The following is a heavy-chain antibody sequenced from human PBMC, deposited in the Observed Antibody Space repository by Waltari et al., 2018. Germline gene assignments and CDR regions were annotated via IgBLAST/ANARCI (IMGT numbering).Heavy chain of an antibody. D-gene: IGHD6-13*01. J-gene: IGHJ5*02. V-gene: IGHV3-7*01. CDR2: IKQDGSEK. Sequence: EVQLVESGGGLVQPGGSLRLSCAASGFTFSSYWMSWVRQAPGKGLEWVANIKQDGSEKYEGDSVKGRFTISRDNAKNSLYLQMNSLRAEDTAVYYCARDSIAAAGEFDPWGQGTLVTVSS. CDR1: GFTFSSYW. CDR3: ARDSIAAAGEFDP.